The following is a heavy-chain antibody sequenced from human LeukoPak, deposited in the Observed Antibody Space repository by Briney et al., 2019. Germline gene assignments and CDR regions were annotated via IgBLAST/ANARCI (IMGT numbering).Heavy chain of an antibody. V-gene: IGHV3-21*01. Sequence: GGSLRLSCAASGFTVSSNYMSWVRQAPGKGLEWVSSISSSSSYIYYADSVKGRFTISRDNAKNSLYLQMNSLRAEDTAVYYCARDSAMVGHPFDYWGQGTLVTVSS. CDR1: GFTVSSNY. CDR2: ISSSSSYI. J-gene: IGHJ4*02. D-gene: IGHD2-15*01. CDR3: ARDSAMVGHPFDY.